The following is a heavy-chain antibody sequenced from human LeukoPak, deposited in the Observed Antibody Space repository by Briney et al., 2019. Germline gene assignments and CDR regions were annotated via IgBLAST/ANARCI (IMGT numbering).Heavy chain of an antibody. J-gene: IGHJ4*02. V-gene: IGHV4-39*07. Sequence: SETLSLTCTVSGGSISSSSYYWGWIRQPPGKGLEWIGGIYYSGSTYYNPSLKSRVTISVDTSKNQFSLKLSSVTAADTAVYYCAREGEWLRHPAEVDYWGQGTLVTVSS. D-gene: IGHD5-12*01. CDR3: AREGEWLRHPAEVDY. CDR2: IYYSGST. CDR1: GGSISSSSYY.